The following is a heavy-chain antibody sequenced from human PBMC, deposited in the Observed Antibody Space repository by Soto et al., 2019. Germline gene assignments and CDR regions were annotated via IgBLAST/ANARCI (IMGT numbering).Heavy chain of an antibody. Sequence: QVQLVQSGAEVKKPGASVTVSCKTSGYTFSNYGITWVRQAPGQGLEWMGWISGYNGNTNYAQTVQGRVTMTTDTSTGTVDMEMRSLKSDDTAIYYCARFIIVGGWFDPNYCHGMDVWGQGTTVTVSS. J-gene: IGHJ6*02. D-gene: IGHD6-19*01. CDR3: ARFIIVGGWFDPNYCHGMDV. V-gene: IGHV1-18*01. CDR2: ISGYNGNT. CDR1: GYTFSNYG.